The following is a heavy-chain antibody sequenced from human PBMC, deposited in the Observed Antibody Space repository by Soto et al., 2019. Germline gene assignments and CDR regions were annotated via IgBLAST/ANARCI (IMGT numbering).Heavy chain of an antibody. CDR3: ARGGEYTGFYGMDV. D-gene: IGHD5-12*01. CDR2: LSTSGSA. CDR1: GGSISSYY. Sequence: PSETLSLTCTVPGGSISSYYWNWIRQPAGKGLEWIGRLSTSGSANYTPSLKSRVTMSVDTSTTQLSLKLNSVTAADTAVYYCARGGEYTGFYGMDVWGQGTTVTVSS. V-gene: IGHV4-4*07. J-gene: IGHJ6*02.